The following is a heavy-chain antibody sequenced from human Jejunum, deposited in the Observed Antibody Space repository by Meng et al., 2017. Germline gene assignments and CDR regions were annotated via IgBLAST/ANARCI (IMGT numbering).Heavy chain of an antibody. CDR1: GFMFTSHA. Sequence: QVLLGEAGGGVFQSGRALRCFLEASGFMFTSHAMHWVRQVPGKGLEWVALIWYDGSDEVYAESVKGRFTVSRDNSRNTVYLQMNSLRADDTAVYYCAKDEEVGSPTNFFDYWGQGTLVTVSS. CDR2: IWYDGSDE. D-gene: IGHD1-26*01. V-gene: IGHV3-33*06. CDR3: AKDEEVGSPTNFFDY. J-gene: IGHJ4*02.